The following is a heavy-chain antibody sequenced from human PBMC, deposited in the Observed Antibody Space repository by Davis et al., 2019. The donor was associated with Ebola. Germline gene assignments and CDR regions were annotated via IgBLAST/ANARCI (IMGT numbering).Heavy chain of an antibody. D-gene: IGHD3-10*01. Sequence: KVSCKASGYNFNTYWIAWVRQMLGKGLEWMGIIYPADSETRYSPPFQGQVTISADKSISTAYLQWNSLKASDRAIYYCARSMVRGILATLDYWGQGAPVTVS. CDR2: IYPADSET. CDR3: ARSMVRGILATLDY. J-gene: IGHJ4*02. CDR1: GYNFNTYW. V-gene: IGHV5-51*01.